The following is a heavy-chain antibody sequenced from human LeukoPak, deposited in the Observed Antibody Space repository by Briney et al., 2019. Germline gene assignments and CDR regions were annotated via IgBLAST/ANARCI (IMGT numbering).Heavy chain of an antibody. D-gene: IGHD1-1*01. J-gene: IGHJ5*02. CDR1: GGSISSYY. CDR2: ISYSGST. V-gene: IGHV4-59*01. Sequence: PSETLSLTCTVSGGSISSYYWSGIRQPPGKGLEWIGYISYSGSTNFNPSLKSRVTISVDASKNQFSLKLSSVTAADTAVYYCAREGTAGTNLNWFDPWGQGTLVTVSS. CDR3: AREGTAGTNLNWFDP.